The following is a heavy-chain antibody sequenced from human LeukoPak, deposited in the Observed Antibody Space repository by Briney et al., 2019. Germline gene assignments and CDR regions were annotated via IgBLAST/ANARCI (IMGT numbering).Heavy chain of an antibody. J-gene: IGHJ5*02. Sequence: PSETLSLTCTVSGGSVSSGSYYWSWIRQPPGKGLEWIGYIYYSGSTNYNPSLKSRVTISVDTSKNQFSLKLSSVTAADTAVYYCATSDSSSWYFSGFDPWGQGTLVTVSS. CDR3: ATSDSSSWYFSGFDP. D-gene: IGHD6-13*01. V-gene: IGHV4-61*01. CDR1: GGSVSSGSYY. CDR2: IYYSGST.